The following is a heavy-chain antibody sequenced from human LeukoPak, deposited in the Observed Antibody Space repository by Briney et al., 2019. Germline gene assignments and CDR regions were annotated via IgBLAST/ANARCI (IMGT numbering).Heavy chain of an antibody. D-gene: IGHD4-17*01. Sequence: SETLSLTCTVSGGSISSYYWSWIRQPPGKGLEWIGYIYYSGSTNYNPSLKSRVTISVDTSKNQFSLKLSSVTAADTAVYYCARVIYGDYPNDAFDIWGQGIMVTVSS. J-gene: IGHJ3*02. CDR3: ARVIYGDYPNDAFDI. CDR1: GGSISSYY. V-gene: IGHV4-59*01. CDR2: IYYSGST.